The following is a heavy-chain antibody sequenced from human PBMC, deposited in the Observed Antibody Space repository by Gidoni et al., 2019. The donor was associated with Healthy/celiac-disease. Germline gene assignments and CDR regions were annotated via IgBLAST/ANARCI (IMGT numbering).Heavy chain of an antibody. CDR1: GGSFSRYS. Sequence: QLQLQQWGAGPLKPSETLSLPCAFYGGSFSRYSWSWIRQPPWKGLELIGEINHSGSTNHNPSLKSRVTISVGTSKNQFSLKLSSVTAADTAVYSCARGRRTTVTLVRGWFDPWGQGTLVTVSS. J-gene: IGHJ5*02. CDR3: ARGRRTTVTLVRGWFDP. CDR2: INHSGST. V-gene: IGHV4-34*01. D-gene: IGHD4-17*01.